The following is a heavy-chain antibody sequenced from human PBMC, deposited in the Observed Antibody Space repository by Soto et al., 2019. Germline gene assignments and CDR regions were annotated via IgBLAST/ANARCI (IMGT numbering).Heavy chain of an antibody. CDR1: GYTVTSYG. CDR2: ISAYNANK. Sequence: QVQLVQSGAEVKKPGASVKVSCKASGYTVTSYGISWVRQAPGQGLEWMGWISAYNANKKYAQKLQSRVTMTTETATSTAYKEVRSLRSDDTAVDYCARDLGQQLFDDWGQGTLVTVSS. CDR3: ARDLGQQLFDD. J-gene: IGHJ5*02. V-gene: IGHV1-18*01. D-gene: IGHD6-13*01.